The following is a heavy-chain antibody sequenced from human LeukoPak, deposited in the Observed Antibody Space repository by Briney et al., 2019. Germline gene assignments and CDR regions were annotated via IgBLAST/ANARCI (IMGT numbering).Heavy chain of an antibody. Sequence: PGGSLRLSCAASGFIFSSYAMSWVRQAPGKGLEWVSAVTGSGDSTYYADSVKGRFTVSRDNSKNTLYLRMNSLRAEDTAVYYCAKARLVRGVIMTPFYFDYWGQETLVTLPS. CDR2: VTGSGDST. V-gene: IGHV3-23*01. CDR3: AKARLVRGVIMTPFYFDY. CDR1: GFIFSSYA. J-gene: IGHJ4*02. D-gene: IGHD3-10*01.